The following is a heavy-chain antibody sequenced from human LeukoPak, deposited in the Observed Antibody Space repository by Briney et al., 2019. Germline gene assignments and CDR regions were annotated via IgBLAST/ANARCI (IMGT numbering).Heavy chain of an antibody. V-gene: IGHV3-7*01. CDR2: IDQGGSVR. D-gene: IGHD6-13*01. CDR3: ARDPESSSFDL. Sequence: GGSLRPSCAASGFSFSTYWMSWVRQTPEKGLEFVANIDQGGSVRNYMDSLKGRCTISRDNAKKSLYLEINSLRADDTAVYYCARDPESSSFDLWGRGALVTVSS. J-gene: IGHJ4*02. CDR1: GFSFSTYW.